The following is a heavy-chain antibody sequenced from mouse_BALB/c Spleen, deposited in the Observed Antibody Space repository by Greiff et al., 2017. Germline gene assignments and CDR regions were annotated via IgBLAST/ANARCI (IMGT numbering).Heavy chain of an antibody. J-gene: IGHJ3*01. CDR1: GFSLTGYG. V-gene: IGHV2-6-7*01. CDR2: IWGDGST. CDR3: ARGNYGSSLPFAY. D-gene: IGHD1-1*01. Sequence: VKVVESGPGLVAPSQSLSITCTVSGFSLTGYGVNWVRQPPGKGLEWLGMIWGDGSTDYNSALKSRLSISKDNSKSQVFLKMNSLQTDDTARYYCARGNYGSSLPFAYWGQGTLVTVSA.